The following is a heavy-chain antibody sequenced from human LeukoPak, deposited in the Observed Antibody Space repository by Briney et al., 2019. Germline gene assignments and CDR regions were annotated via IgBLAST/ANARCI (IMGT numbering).Heavy chain of an antibody. CDR2: VYYSGST. CDR3: ARAPYTSGFYFFDP. V-gene: IGHV4-59*13. Sequence: PSETLSLTXTVSGSSISRYYWSWIRQPPGKGLEWIGYVYYSGSTTYNPSLKSRVTISVDTSKNQFSLKLSSVTAADTAVYYCARAPYTSGFYFFDPWGQGTLVTVSS. J-gene: IGHJ5*02. CDR1: GSSISRYY. D-gene: IGHD3-22*01.